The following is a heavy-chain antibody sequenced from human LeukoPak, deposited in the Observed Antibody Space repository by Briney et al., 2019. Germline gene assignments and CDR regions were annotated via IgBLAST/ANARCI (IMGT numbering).Heavy chain of an antibody. CDR3: ARVEVGAANRQWYGMDV. CDR1: GGSISSYY. V-gene: IGHV4-59*01. D-gene: IGHD2-15*01. J-gene: IGHJ6*02. CDR2: VDYRGNT. Sequence: SETPSLTCTISGGSISSYYWSWIRQPPGKGLEWIGYVDYRGNTNYNPSLKSRVTISIDTSESLFSLKLNSVTAADTAVYYCARVEVGAANRQWYGMDVWGQGTTVTVSS.